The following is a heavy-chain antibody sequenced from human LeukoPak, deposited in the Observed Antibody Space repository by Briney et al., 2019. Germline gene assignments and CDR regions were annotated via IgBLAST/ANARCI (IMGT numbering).Heavy chain of an antibody. CDR3: AINESSGWYPLVAFDI. D-gene: IGHD6-19*01. CDR1: GGSISSSGYY. J-gene: IGHJ3*02. Sequence: SETLSFTCTVSGGSISSSGYYWGWIRQPPGKGLEWIGSIYYSGSTYYNPSLKSRVTISVDTSKNQFSLKLSSVTAADMAVYYCAINESSGWYPLVAFDIWGQGTMVTVSS. V-gene: IGHV4-39*01. CDR2: IYYSGST.